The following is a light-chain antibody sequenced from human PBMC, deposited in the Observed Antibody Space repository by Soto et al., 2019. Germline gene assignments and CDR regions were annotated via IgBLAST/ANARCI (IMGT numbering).Light chain of an antibody. V-gene: IGKV3-20*01. CDR3: QQYITSPRT. J-gene: IGKJ1*01. CDR2: GAS. CDR1: QNVSAAY. Sequence: EILMTQSPATLSLSPGERSTLSCRASQNVSAAYLAWYQQKPGQAPRLLIYGASSRATGIPDRFNGIGSGTDFTLTISRLEPEDFVVYYCQQYITSPRTFGPGTKVDIK.